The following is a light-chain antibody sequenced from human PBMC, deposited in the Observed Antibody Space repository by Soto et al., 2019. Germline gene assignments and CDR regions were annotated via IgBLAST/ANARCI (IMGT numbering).Light chain of an antibody. CDR1: SSDVGGYNY. J-gene: IGLJ3*02. Sequence: QSALTQPASVSGSPGQSITISCTGTSSDVGGYNYVSWDQHHPGKAPKLMIYEVSNRPSGVSNRFSGSKSGNTASLTISGLQAEDEAEYYCCSYTSSSTRVFGGGTKLTVL. CDR2: EVS. CDR3: CSYTSSSTRV. V-gene: IGLV2-14*01.